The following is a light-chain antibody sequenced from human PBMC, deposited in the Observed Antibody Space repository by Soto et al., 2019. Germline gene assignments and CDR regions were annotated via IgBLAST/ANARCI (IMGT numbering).Light chain of an antibody. CDR2: DAS. V-gene: IGKV3-20*01. J-gene: IGKJ1*01. CDR1: QSVTSNY. Sequence: EIVLTQSPDTLSLSPGERATLSCRASQSVTSNYLAWYQQKPGQAPRLLIYDASSRATGIPDRCSGSASGTDFTLTISRLEPEDFAVYFCQHYGSSRTFGQGTKVEI. CDR3: QHYGSSRT.